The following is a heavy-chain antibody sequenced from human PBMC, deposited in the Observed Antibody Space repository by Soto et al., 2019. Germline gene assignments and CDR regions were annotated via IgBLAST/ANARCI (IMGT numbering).Heavy chain of an antibody. V-gene: IGHV1-46*01. J-gene: IGHJ6*02. CDR3: AREFQGLGSSGTYLRYYGMDV. CDR1: GYPLTSYY. CDR2: INPSGGST. Sequence: XSVKVACKASGYPLTSYYMHWVRQAPGQGLEWMGIINPSGGSTSYAQKFQGRVTMTRDTSTSTVYMELSSLRSEDTAVYYCAREFQGLGSSGTYLRYYGMDVCGQRTTVTVSS. D-gene: IGHD1-26*01.